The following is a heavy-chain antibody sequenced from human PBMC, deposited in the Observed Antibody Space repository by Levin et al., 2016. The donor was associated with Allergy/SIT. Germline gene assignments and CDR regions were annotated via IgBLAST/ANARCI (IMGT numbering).Heavy chain of an antibody. CDR2: INHSGST. CDR1: GGSFSGYY. V-gene: IGHV4-34*01. D-gene: IGHD3-22*01. J-gene: IGHJ5*02. Sequence: SETLSLTCAVYGGSFSGYYWSWIRQPPGKGLEWIGEINHSGSTNYNPSLKSRVTISVDTSKNQFSLKLSSVTAADTAVYYCARDGPGLLPPTWGQGTLVTVSS. CDR3: ARDGPGLLPPT.